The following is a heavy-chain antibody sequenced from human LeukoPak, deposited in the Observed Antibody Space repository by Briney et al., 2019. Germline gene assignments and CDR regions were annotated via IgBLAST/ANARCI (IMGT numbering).Heavy chain of an antibody. J-gene: IGHJ6*03. D-gene: IGHD5-18*01. CDR3: ARVSRGYSYGYYYYYYYMDV. Sequence: GGSLRLSCAASGFTFSDYYMSWVRQAPGKGLEWVSYISSSGSTIYYADSVKGRFTISRDNAKNSLYLQMNSLRAEDTAVYYCARVSRGYSYGYYYYYYYMDVWGKGTTVTISS. V-gene: IGHV3-11*01. CDR2: ISSSGSTI. CDR1: GFTFSDYY.